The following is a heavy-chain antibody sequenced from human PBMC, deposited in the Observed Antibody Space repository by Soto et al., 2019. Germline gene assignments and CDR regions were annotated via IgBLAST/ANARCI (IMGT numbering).Heavy chain of an antibody. Sequence: QLQLQESGPGLVKTSETLSLTCTVSGGSISSSNYYWGWIRQPPGKGLEWIGSIYYIGSTYSNPSLKSRVTMSVDTSKNQFSLKLSSVTAADTAVYYCARLGILTCYPRWFDPWGQGTLVAVSS. CDR1: GGSISSSNYY. J-gene: IGHJ5*02. CDR2: IYYIGST. CDR3: ARLGILTCYPRWFDP. D-gene: IGHD3-9*01. V-gene: IGHV4-39*01.